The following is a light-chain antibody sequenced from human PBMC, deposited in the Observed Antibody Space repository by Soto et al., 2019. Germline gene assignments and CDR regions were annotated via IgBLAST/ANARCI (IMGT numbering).Light chain of an antibody. J-gene: IGLJ1*01. Sequence: QSALTQSASVSGSPGQSITISCTGSSSDVGSYNFVSWYQQHPGKAPKLIIYEGRKRPSGVSNRFSGSKSGSTASLTISGLQAEDEADYYCCSYAGSNSYVFGTGTKLTGL. CDR2: EGR. CDR3: CSYAGSNSYV. CDR1: SSDVGSYNF. V-gene: IGLV2-23*01.